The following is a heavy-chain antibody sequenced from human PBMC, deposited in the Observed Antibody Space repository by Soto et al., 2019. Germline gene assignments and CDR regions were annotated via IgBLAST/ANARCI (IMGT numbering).Heavy chain of an antibody. J-gene: IGHJ6*02. Sequence: QVQLVQSGAEVKKPGSSVKVSCKASGGTFSSYAISWVRQAPGQGLEWMGGIIPIFGTANYAQKFQGRVTITADDXTXTXXMELSSLSSEDTAVYYCARDERAAMRSYYSYGMDVWGQGTTVTVSS. CDR2: IIPIFGTA. CDR1: GGTFSSYA. V-gene: IGHV1-69*12. CDR3: ARDERAAMRSYYSYGMDV. D-gene: IGHD2-2*01.